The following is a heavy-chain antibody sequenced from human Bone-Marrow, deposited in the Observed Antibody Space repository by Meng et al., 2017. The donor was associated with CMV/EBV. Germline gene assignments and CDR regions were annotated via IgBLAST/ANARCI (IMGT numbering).Heavy chain of an antibody. D-gene: IGHD4-11*01. CDR3: AKDSGGGDDSKYHYYGMDV. V-gene: IGHV3-33*06. CDR2: IWYDGSNK. CDR1: AFTSGSYA. J-gene: IGHJ6*02. Sequence: GECRTLSCAAAAFTSGSYAMHWVRQAPGKGLEWVAVIWYDGSNKYYADSVKGRFTSSRDNPKNTLYLQMNSLRAEDTAVYYCAKDSGGGDDSKYHYYGMDVWGQGTTVTVSS.